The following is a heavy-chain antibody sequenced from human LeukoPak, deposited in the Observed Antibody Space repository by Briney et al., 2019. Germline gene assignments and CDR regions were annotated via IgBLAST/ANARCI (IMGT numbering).Heavy chain of an antibody. D-gene: IGHD6-19*01. CDR3: ASEYSSGWYGPGY. J-gene: IGHJ4*02. CDR1: GYTFTGYY. Sequence: ASVKVPCKASGYTFTGYYMHWVRQAPGQGLEWMGWINPNSGGTNYAQKFQGRVTMTRDTSISTAYMELSRLRSDDTAVYYCASEYSSGWYGPGYWGQGTLVTVSS. CDR2: INPNSGGT. V-gene: IGHV1-2*02.